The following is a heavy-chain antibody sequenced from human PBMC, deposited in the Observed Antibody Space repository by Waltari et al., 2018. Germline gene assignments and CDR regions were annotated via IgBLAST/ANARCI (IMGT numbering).Heavy chain of an antibody. D-gene: IGHD6-6*01. CDR2: IIPVFGEG. V-gene: IGHV1-69*05. J-gene: IGHJ5*02. CDR1: GGTFSSYA. CDR3: AREAEQLVTEGYWFDP. Sequence: QVQLVQSGAEVKKPGSSVKVSCKASGGTFSSYAISWVRQAPGQGLEWMGGIIPVFGEGNAGRKFQGRVTVTTDESTSTANMELRSLRSEDTAVYYCAREAEQLVTEGYWFDPWGQGTLVTVSS.